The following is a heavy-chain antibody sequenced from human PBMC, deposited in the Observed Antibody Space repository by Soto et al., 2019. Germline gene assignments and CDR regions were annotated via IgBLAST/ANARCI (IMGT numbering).Heavy chain of an antibody. CDR1: GFTVSNNY. V-gene: IGHV3-53*01. J-gene: IGHJ4*02. CDR2: FYSGGYT. D-gene: IGHD3-10*01. Sequence: EVQLVESGGGLIQPGGSLRLSCAVSGFTVSNNYMSWVRQAPGKGLEGVSVFYSGGYTAYGDSVKGRFTISRDNSKNTLFLQINRRGADDPACYFWAAQPGGGGYWGQGTLVTVSS. CDR3: AAQPGGGGY.